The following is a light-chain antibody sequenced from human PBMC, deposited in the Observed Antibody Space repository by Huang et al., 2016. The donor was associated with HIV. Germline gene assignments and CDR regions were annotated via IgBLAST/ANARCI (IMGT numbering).Light chain of an antibody. J-gene: IGKJ3*01. CDR3: QQYEIHPLT. V-gene: IGKV1-8*01. CDR1: HDINNF. CDR2: AAS. Sequence: IRMTQSPSSLSASTGDRVTITCRANHDINNFLAWYQQRPGSVPKLLIYAASTLQSGVPSRFSGNGSGTDFTLTIGCLHSEDVATYYCQQYEIHPLTFGPGTRVDIK.